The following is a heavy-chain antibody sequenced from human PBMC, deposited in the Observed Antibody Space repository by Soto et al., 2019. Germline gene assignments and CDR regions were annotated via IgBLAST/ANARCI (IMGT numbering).Heavy chain of an antibody. Sequence: SETLSLTCAVYGGSFSGYYWSWIRQPPGKGLEWIGEINHSGSTNYNPSLKSRVTISVDTSKNQFSLKLSSVTAADTAVYYCARTQVYCSSTSCYGSSGYYYMDVWGKGTTVTVSS. V-gene: IGHV4-34*01. D-gene: IGHD2-2*01. CDR1: GGSFSGYY. CDR3: ARTQVYCSSTSCYGSSGYYYMDV. J-gene: IGHJ6*03. CDR2: INHSGST.